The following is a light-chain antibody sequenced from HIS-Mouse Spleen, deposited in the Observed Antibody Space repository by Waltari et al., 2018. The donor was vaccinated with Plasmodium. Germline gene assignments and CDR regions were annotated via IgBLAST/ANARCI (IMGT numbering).Light chain of an antibody. J-gene: IGKJ3*01. CDR1: QSVSSN. CDR2: DAS. Sequence: EIVMTQSPATLSVSPGERATLPCRASQSVSSNLAWYQQKPGQAPRLLIYDASTRATGIPARFSGSGSGTEFTLTISSLQSEDFAVYYCQQYNNWPFTFGPGTKVDIK. V-gene: IGKV3-15*01. CDR3: QQYNNWPFT.